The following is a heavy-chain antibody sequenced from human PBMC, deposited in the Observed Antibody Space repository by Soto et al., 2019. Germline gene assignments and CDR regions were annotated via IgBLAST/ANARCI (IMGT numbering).Heavy chain of an antibody. V-gene: IGHV4-59*01. D-gene: IGHD6-19*01. CDR1: CGSIIGYY. J-gene: IGHJ4*02. CDR2: IFYSGVT. Sequence: SETLSLTCTFSCGSIIGYYWTWIRQPPGKGLEWIGYIFYSGVTNYNPSLKSRVTLSIDTSKNQFSLKLRSVTAADTAVYYCARVGSSGWSPDYWGRGTLVTVSS. CDR3: ARVGSSGWSPDY.